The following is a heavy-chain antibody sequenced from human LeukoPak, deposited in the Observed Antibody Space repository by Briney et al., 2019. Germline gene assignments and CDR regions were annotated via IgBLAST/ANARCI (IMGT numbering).Heavy chain of an antibody. D-gene: IGHD5-18*01. CDR1: GGSINCYY. J-gene: IGHJ4*02. Sequence: KPSETLSLTCTVSGGSINCYYWSWIRQPAGKGLEWIGRIYTSGSTNYNPSLKSRVTMSVDTSKNRFSLRLSSVTAADTAVYYCARGEDTYFDYWGQGTLVTVSS. CDR3: ARGEDTYFDY. V-gene: IGHV4-4*07. CDR2: IYTSGST.